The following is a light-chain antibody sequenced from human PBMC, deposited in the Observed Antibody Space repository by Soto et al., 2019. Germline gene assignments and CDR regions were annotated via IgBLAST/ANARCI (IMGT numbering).Light chain of an antibody. V-gene: IGLV4-69*02. Sequence: QLVLTQSPSASASLGASVKLTCSLSSGHSHYVIAWHQQQPHRAPRYLMKLTSDGSHDRGDGIPDRFSGSSSGTERYLTISSLQSDDAGDYYCQTWGTDVVFGGGTKVTVL. CDR2: LTSDGSH. CDR1: SGHSHYV. J-gene: IGLJ2*01. CDR3: QTWGTDVV.